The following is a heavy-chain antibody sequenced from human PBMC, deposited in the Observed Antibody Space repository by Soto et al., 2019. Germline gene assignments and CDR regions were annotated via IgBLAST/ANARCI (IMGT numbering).Heavy chain of an antibody. CDR3: SRGDTATFSFDH. Sequence: SVKVSCKASGGTFSSYAISWVRQAPGQGLEWMGGIIPIFDTTNYAQKFQGRVTIVADESTNTAYMELTSLRSEDTAVYYCSRGDTATFSFDHWGQGSLVTVYS. CDR2: IIPIFDTT. D-gene: IGHD5-18*01. J-gene: IGHJ4*02. CDR1: GGTFSSYA. V-gene: IGHV1-69*13.